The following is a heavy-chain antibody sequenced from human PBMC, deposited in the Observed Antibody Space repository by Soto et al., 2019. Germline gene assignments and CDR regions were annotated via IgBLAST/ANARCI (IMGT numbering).Heavy chain of an antibody. CDR1: GGFIGTTSYY. V-gene: IGHV4-39*01. Sequence: SETLSLTCSVSGGFIGTTSYYWGWIRQPPGEGLEWFGSFYYCGSTYYNPSLSSRVTVSVDTSKNQFSLRLSSVTAADTAVYYFARVGMRRQGYSGYAVPPYFDYWGQGTLVTVSS. CDR2: FYYCGST. J-gene: IGHJ4*02. D-gene: IGHD5-12*01. CDR3: ARVGMRRQGYSGYAVPPYFDY.